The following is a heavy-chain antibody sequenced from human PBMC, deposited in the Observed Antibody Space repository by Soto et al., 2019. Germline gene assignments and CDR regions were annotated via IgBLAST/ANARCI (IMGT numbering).Heavy chain of an antibody. D-gene: IGHD2-21*02. CDR1: GFTFSSSA. CDR2: ISNSGGST. Sequence: EVQLLESGRGLVQPGGSLRLSCAASGFTFSSSAMSWVRQAPGKGLEWVSSISNSGGSTYYADSVKGRFTISRDNSNNMLYLQMNSRQAEDTAVYYCGKGCGGDCYSGVQYWGQGTLVTVSS. J-gene: IGHJ4*02. V-gene: IGHV3-23*01. CDR3: GKGCGGDCYSGVQY.